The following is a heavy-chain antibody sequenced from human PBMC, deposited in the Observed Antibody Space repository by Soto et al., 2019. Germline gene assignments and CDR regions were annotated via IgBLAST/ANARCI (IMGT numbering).Heavy chain of an antibody. D-gene: IGHD1-7*01. CDR3: ASRDPGTSVDY. J-gene: IGHJ4*02. V-gene: IGHV4-4*02. Sequence: ETLSLTCAVSGGSFTSNNWWTWVRQPPGQGLEWIGEIYRTGSTNYNPPLKSRVTISLDKSENQFSLKVTSLTAADTAVYYCASRDPGTSVDYWGQGTLVTVSS. CDR1: GGSFTSNNW. CDR2: IYRTGST.